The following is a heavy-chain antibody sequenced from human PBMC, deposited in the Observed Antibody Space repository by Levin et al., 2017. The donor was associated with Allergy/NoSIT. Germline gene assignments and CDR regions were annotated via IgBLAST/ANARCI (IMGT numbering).Heavy chain of an antibody. D-gene: IGHD1-26*01. CDR2: IRQDGSEK. J-gene: IGHJ4*02. V-gene: IGHV3-7*01. CDR1: GFTFSSYW. CDR3: ARRRGSYSFDY. Sequence: GGSLRLSCAASGFTFSSYWMNWVRQAPGKGLEWVANIRQDGSEKYYVDSVKGRFTISRDNAKNSLYLQMTSLRAEDTAVYYCARRRGSYSFDYWGQGTLVTVSS.